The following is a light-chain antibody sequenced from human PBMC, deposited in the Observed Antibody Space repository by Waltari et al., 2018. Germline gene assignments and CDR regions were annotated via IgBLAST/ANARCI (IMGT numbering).Light chain of an antibody. CDR3: QQYGSSKLT. CDR1: QSVSSSS. J-gene: IGKJ4*01. CDR2: GAS. Sequence: EIVLTQSPGTLSWSPGERATLSCRASQSVSSSSLAWYQQKPGQAPRLLIYGASSRATGIPDRFSGSGSGTDFTLTISRLEPEDFAVYYCQQYGSSKLTFGGGTKVEIK. V-gene: IGKV3-20*01.